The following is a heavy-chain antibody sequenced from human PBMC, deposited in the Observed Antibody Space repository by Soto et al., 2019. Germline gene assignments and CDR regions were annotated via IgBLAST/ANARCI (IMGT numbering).Heavy chain of an antibody. CDR3: ARDVGSGFDY. D-gene: IGHD3-10*01. CDR2: IYYSGST. V-gene: IGHV4-59*01. CDR1: GGSISSYY. Sequence: SETLSLTCTVSGGSISSYYWSWIRQPPGKGLEWIGYIYYSGSTNYNPSLKSRVTISVDTSKNQFSLKLSSVTAADTAVYYCARDVGSGFDYWGQGTLVTVSS. J-gene: IGHJ4*02.